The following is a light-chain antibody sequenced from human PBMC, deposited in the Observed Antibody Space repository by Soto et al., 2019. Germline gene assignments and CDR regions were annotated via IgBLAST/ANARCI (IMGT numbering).Light chain of an antibody. V-gene: IGLV1-40*01. CDR2: GNS. CDR1: SSNIGAGYD. CDR3: QSYDSSLSGPWV. J-gene: IGLJ3*02. Sequence: QPVLTQPPSVSGAPGQRVTISYTGSSSNIGAGYDVHWYQQLPGTAPKLLIYGNSNRPSGVPDRFSGSKSGTSASLAITGLQAEDEADYYCQSYDSSLSGPWVFGGGTQLTVL.